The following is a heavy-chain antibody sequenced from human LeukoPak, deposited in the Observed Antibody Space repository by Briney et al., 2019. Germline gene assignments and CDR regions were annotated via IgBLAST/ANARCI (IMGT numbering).Heavy chain of an antibody. Sequence: ASVKVSCKASGGTFSSYAISWVRQAPGQGLEWMGGISAYNGNTNYAQKLQGRVTMTTDTSTSTAYMELRSLRSDDTAVYYCARAGWELPNWFDPWGQGTLVTVSS. CDR1: GGTFSSYA. V-gene: IGHV1-18*01. J-gene: IGHJ5*02. CDR3: ARAGWELPNWFDP. CDR2: ISAYNGNT. D-gene: IGHD1-26*01.